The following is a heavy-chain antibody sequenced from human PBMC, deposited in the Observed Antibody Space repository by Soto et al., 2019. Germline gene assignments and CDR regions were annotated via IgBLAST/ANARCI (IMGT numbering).Heavy chain of an antibody. V-gene: IGHV1-69*02. J-gene: IGHJ3*02. D-gene: IGHD2-2*01. Sequence: QVQLVQSGAEVKKPGSSVKVSCKASGGTFSSYTISWVRQAPGQGLEWMGRFIPILAISNYAQKFQGRVTITADKSTSTAYMDLSSLRAEDTAVYYCASGDPKKRLAVAPAARDGFEIWGPGTMVTVSS. CDR3: ASGDPKKRLAVAPAARDGFEI. CDR1: GGTFSSYT. CDR2: FIPILAIS.